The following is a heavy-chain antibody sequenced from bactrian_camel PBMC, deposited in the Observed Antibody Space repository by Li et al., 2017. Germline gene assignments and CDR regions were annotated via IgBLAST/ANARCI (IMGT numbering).Heavy chain of an antibody. CDR1: GFTFSRYY. J-gene: IGHJ4*01. V-gene: IGHV3-2*01. Sequence: HVQLVESGGGLVQPGGALRLSCAASGFTFSRYYMTWVRQAPGKGLEWVSTIDSDGTKTYYGDSVQGRVTISRDNAKNTLYLQMNSLKPEDTAVYYCAADPSRELWVGYPPYKYWGQGTQVTVS. D-gene: IGHD5*01. CDR3: AADPSRELWVGYPPYKY. CDR2: IDSDGTKT.